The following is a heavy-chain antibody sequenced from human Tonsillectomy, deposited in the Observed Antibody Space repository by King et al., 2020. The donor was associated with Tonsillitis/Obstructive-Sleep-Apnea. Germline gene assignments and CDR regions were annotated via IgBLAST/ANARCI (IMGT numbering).Heavy chain of an antibody. CDR1: GFTFSRYA. Sequence: VQLVESGGGLVQPGGSLRLSCAASGFTFSRYAMSWVRQAPGKGLEWVSGISGSGGSTYYADSVKGRFTVSRDNSKNTLYLQMNSLRAEDTAVYYCAKDQGVAGVIDYWGQGTLVTVSS. D-gene: IGHD6-19*01. V-gene: IGHV3-23*04. J-gene: IGHJ4*02. CDR3: AKDQGVAGVIDY. CDR2: ISGSGGST.